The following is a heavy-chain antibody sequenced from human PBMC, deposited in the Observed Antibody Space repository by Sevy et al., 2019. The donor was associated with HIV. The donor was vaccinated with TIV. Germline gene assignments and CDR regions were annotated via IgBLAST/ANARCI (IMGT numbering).Heavy chain of an antibody. CDR2: VYSGGRT. V-gene: IGHV3-53*01. J-gene: IGHJ6*02. D-gene: IGHD4-17*01. CDR3: ATCSSGDSYYYGMDV. Sequence: GGSLRLSCAASGFSVSTNYMTWVRQAPGKGLEWVSVVYSGGRTEYADSVKGRFTIFRDISKNALFLELSSLTAEDTAVYYCATCSSGDSYYYGMDVWGQGTMVTVSS. CDR1: GFSVSTNY.